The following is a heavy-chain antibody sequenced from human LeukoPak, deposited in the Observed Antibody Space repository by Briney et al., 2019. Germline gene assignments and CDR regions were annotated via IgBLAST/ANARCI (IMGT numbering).Heavy chain of an antibody. D-gene: IGHD3-10*01. CDR1: GGSFSGYY. Sequence: SETLSLTCAVSGGSFSGYYWSWIRQPPGKGLEWIGEINHSGSTNYNPSLKSRVTISIDTSKNQFSLKLSSVTAADTAVYYCARVVTMVRGVSSDYYYGMDVWGQGTTVTVSS. CDR3: ARVVTMVRGVSSDYYYGMDV. CDR2: INHSGST. J-gene: IGHJ6*02. V-gene: IGHV4-34*01.